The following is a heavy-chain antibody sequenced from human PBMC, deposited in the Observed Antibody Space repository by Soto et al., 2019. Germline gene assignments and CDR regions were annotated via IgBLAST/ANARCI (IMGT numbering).Heavy chain of an antibody. CDR1: GGSISSYY. CDR3: GGGGTTGGAPYMDV. V-gene: IGHV4-59*01. J-gene: IGHJ6*03. CDR2: IYYSGST. D-gene: IGHD1-1*01. Sequence: SETLSLTCTVSGGSISSYYWSWIRQPPGKGLEWIGYIYYSGSTNYNPSLKSRVTISVDTSKNQFSLKLSSVTAADTAVYYCGGGGTTGGAPYMDVWGKGTTVTVSS.